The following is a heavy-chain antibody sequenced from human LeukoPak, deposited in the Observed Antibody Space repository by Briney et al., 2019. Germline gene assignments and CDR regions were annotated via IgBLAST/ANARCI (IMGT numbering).Heavy chain of an antibody. V-gene: IGHV1-69*13. Sequence: SVKVSCKTSGGTFTSYAITWVRQAPGQGLEWMGKIIPISGTTNYAQKFQGRVTFTADESTSTAYMELSSLRSEDTAVYYCARDRRYYYDSSGHAYFDYWGQGTLVTVSS. CDR1: GGTFTSYA. J-gene: IGHJ4*02. CDR3: ARDRRYYYDSSGHAYFDY. CDR2: IIPISGTT. D-gene: IGHD3-22*01.